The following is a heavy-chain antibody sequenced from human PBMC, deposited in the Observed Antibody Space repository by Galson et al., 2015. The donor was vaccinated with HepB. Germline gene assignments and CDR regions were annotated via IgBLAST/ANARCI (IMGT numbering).Heavy chain of an antibody. CDR1: GFTFSSYW. J-gene: IGHJ4*02. Sequence: SLRLSCAASGFTFSSYWMTWVRQAPGKGLEWVANIKQDGSEKYYVDSVKGRFTISRDNAKNSLYLQMNSLRAEDTAVYYCARDQRGLLVIMEYFDYWGQGTLVTVSS. V-gene: IGHV3-7*03. D-gene: IGHD3-9*01. CDR2: IKQDGSEK. CDR3: ARDQRGLLVIMEYFDY.